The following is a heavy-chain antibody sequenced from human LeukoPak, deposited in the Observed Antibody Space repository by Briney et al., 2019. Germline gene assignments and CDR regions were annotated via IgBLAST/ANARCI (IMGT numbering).Heavy chain of an antibody. Sequence: SETLSLTCTVSGGSIRGSTYYWGWIRQPPGKGLEWIGSMYYSGSTYYNPSLKSRVTISVDTSKNQFSLKLSSVTAADTAIYYCETARLLWFGGVDYWGQGTLVTVSS. V-gene: IGHV4-39*01. CDR3: ETARLLWFGGVDY. CDR2: MYYSGST. CDR1: GGSIRGSTYY. D-gene: IGHD3-10*01. J-gene: IGHJ4*02.